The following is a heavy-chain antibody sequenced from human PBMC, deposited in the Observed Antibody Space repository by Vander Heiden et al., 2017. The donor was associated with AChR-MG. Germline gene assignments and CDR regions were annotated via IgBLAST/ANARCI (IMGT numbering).Heavy chain of an antibody. D-gene: IGHD3-3*01. CDR1: GGSFSGYY. CDR3: ARRTYYDFWLAAVSFDI. V-gene: IGHV4-34*01. Sequence: QVQLQQWGAGLLKPSETLSLTCAVYGGSFSGYYWSWIRQPPGKGLEWIGEINHSGSTNYNPSLKSRVTISVDTSKNQFSLKLSSVTAADTAVYYCARRTYYDFWLAAVSFDIWGQGTMVTVSS. J-gene: IGHJ3*02. CDR2: INHSGST.